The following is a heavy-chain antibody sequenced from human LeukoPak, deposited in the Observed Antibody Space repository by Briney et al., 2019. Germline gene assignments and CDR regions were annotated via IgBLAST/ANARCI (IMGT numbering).Heavy chain of an antibody. CDR2: IYSGGST. J-gene: IGHJ4*02. D-gene: IGHD3-22*01. Sequence: GGSLRLSCAASGFTVSSNYMSWVRQAPGKGLEWVSVIYSGGSTYYADSVKGRFTISRDNSKNTLYLQMNSLRAEDTAVYYCARERYYYDSSGYYYFDYWGQGTLVTVSP. CDR3: ARERYYYDSSGYYYFDY. CDR1: GFTVSSNY. V-gene: IGHV3-66*01.